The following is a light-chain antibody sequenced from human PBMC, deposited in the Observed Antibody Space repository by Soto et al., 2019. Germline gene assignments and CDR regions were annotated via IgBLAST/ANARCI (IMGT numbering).Light chain of an antibody. Sequence: EIVMTQSPDTLSVSPGERATLSCRASQSVSSNLAWYQQKPGQAPRLLIYGASTRATGIPARFSGSGSGTEFTLTISSLQSEDFAVYYCQQYNNWPPPWTFGQGTKVEIK. CDR2: GAS. CDR3: QQYNNWPPPWT. J-gene: IGKJ1*01. V-gene: IGKV3-15*01. CDR1: QSVSSN.